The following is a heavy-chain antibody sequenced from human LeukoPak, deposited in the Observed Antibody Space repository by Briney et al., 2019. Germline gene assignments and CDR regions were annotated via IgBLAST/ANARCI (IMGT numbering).Heavy chain of an antibody. CDR3: VRDRERAFDI. CDR1: GVSISSYY. Sequence: SETLSLTCTVSGVSISSYYWSWIRQPPGKGPEWIGYIYYSGSTNYDPSLKSRVTISVDTSKNQFSLKLSSVTAADTAVYYCVRDRERAFDIWGQGTMVTVSS. J-gene: IGHJ3*02. V-gene: IGHV4-59*01. D-gene: IGHD5-24*01. CDR2: IYYSGST.